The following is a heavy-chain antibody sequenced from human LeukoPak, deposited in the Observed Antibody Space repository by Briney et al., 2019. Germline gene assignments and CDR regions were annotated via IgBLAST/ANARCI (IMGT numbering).Heavy chain of an antibody. J-gene: IGHJ3*02. CDR2: IIPIFGTA. CDR3: ARDLAPWGGSYDRDAFDI. Sequence: GSSVKVSCTASVGTFSSYAISWVRQAPGQGLEWMGGIIPIFGTANYAQKFQGRVTITTDESTSTAYMELSSLRSEDTAVYYCARDLAPWGGSYDRDAFDIWGQGTMVTVSS. CDR1: VGTFSSYA. D-gene: IGHD1-26*01. V-gene: IGHV1-69*05.